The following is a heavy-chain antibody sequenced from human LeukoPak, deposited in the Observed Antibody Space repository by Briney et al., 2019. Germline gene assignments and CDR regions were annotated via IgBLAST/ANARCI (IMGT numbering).Heavy chain of an antibody. J-gene: IGHJ4*02. V-gene: IGHV4-59*01. CDR1: GGSISGYY. D-gene: IGHD2-15*01. CDR2: IYYSGST. Sequence: PSETLSLTCTVSGGSISGYYWSWIRQPPGKGLEWIGYIYYSGSTNYNPSLKSRVTISVDTSKNQFSLKLSSVTAADTAVYYCARYYCSGGTCFHFDYWGQGALVTVSS. CDR3: ARYYCSGGTCFHFDY.